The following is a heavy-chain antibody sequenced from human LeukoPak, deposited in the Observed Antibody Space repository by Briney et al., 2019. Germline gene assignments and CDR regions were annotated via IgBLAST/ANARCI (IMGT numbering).Heavy chain of an antibody. CDR3: ARGPYSSGWYSIDY. Sequence: PSETLSLTCTVSGGSISTYYWSWIRQSPGKGLEWIGYIYYRGNTNYNPSLRSRVTMSVDTSKNQFSLRLSSVTAADTAVYYCARGPYSSGWYSIDYWGQGTLVTVSS. CDR2: IYYRGNT. V-gene: IGHV4-59*12. CDR1: GGSISTYY. J-gene: IGHJ4*02. D-gene: IGHD6-19*01.